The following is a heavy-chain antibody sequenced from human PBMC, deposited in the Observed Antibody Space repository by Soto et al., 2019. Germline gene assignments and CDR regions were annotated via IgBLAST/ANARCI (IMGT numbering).Heavy chain of an antibody. CDR1: GGSISSYY. V-gene: IGHV4-59*06. J-gene: IGHJ4*02. CDR3: ARSGDYYDSSGPDY. D-gene: IGHD3-22*01. CDR2: IYYSGST. Sequence: SETLSLTCTVSGGSISSYYGSWIRQPPGKGLEWIGYIYYSGSTYYNPSLKSRVTISVDTSKNQFSLKLSSVTAADTAVYYCARSGDYYDSSGPDYWGQGTLVTVSS.